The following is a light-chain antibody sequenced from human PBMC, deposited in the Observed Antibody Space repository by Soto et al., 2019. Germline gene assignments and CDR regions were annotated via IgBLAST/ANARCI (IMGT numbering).Light chain of an antibody. Sequence: QSVLTQPPSASGTPGQRVTISCSGSSSNIGSNYVYWYQQLPGTAPKPLIYRNNQRPSGVPDRFSGSKSGTSTSLAISGLRSEDEADYYCAAWDHSLSGVVFGGGTKVTVL. V-gene: IGLV1-47*01. CDR1: SSNIGSNY. J-gene: IGLJ2*01. CDR3: AAWDHSLSGVV. CDR2: RNN.